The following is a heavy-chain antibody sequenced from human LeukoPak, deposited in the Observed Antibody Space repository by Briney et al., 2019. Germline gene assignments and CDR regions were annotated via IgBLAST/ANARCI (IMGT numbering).Heavy chain of an antibody. J-gene: IGHJ3*02. D-gene: IGHD3-3*01. CDR3: ARASGEFYAFDI. V-gene: IGHV1-2*06. CDR2: TNPNSGGT. Sequence: ASVKVSCKASGYTFTGYYMHWVRQAPGQGLEWMGRTNPNSGGTNYAQKFQGRVTMTRDTSISTAYMELSRLRSDDTAVYYCARASGEFYAFDIWGQGTMVTVFS. CDR1: GYTFTGYY.